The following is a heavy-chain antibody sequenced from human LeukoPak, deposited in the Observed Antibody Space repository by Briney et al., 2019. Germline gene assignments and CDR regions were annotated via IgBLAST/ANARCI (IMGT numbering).Heavy chain of an antibody. CDR3: ARVLGNNKPRGHRQNIWNSVLPLS. D-gene: IGHD1-7*01. Sequence: PSETLSLTCTVSGGSISSSSYYWGWIRQPPGKGLEWIGSIYYSGSTYYNPSLKSRVTISVDTSKNQFSLKLSSVTAGATAVYYCARVLGNNKPRGHRQNIWNSVLPLSGGQGTLVTASS. CDR2: IYYSGST. V-gene: IGHV4-39*07. CDR1: GGSISSSSYY. J-gene: IGHJ4*02.